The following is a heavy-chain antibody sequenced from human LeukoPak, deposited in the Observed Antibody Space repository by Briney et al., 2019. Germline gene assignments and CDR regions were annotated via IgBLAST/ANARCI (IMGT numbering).Heavy chain of an antibody. CDR1: GFTFGDYA. CDR3: TRDGPSGSYFDY. CDR2: IRSKAYGGTT. D-gene: IGHD1-26*01. Sequence: GRSLRLSCTASGFTFGDYAMSWVRQAPGKGLEWVGFIRSKAYGGTTEYAASVKGRFTISRDDSKSIAYLQMNSLKTEDTAVYYCTRDGPSGSYFDYWGQGTLVTDSS. V-gene: IGHV3-49*04. J-gene: IGHJ4*02.